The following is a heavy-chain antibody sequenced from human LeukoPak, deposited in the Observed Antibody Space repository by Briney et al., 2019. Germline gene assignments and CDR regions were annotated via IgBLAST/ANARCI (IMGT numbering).Heavy chain of an antibody. Sequence: PSETLSLTCAVSGGSIISTNWWSWVRQPPGKGLEWIGEIYHSGSTNYNPSLKSRVTISVDTSKNQFSLKLSSVTAADTAVYYCARGRGSQWLATNWFDPWGQGTLVTVSS. CDR1: GGSIISTNW. V-gene: IGHV4-4*02. J-gene: IGHJ5*02. CDR3: ARGRGSQWLATNWFDP. CDR2: IYHSGST. D-gene: IGHD6-19*01.